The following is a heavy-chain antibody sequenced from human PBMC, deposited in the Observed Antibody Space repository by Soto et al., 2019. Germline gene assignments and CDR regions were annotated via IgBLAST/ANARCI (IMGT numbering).Heavy chain of an antibody. CDR1: GYTFTGYY. CDR2: INPNSGGT. D-gene: IGHD2-15*01. CDR3: ARDGGPSLLRWLLAATGCDWFYP. V-gene: IGHV1-2*04. J-gene: IGHJ5*02. Sequence: ASVKVSCKASGYTFTGYYMHWVRQAPGQGLEWMGWINPNSGGTNYAQKFQGWVTMTRDTSISTAYMELSRLRSDDTAVYYCARDGGPSLLRWLLAATGCDWFYPCGQGTLVLV.